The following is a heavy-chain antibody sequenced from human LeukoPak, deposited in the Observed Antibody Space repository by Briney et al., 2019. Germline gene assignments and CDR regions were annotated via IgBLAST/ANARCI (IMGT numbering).Heavy chain of an antibody. D-gene: IGHD2-21*01. V-gene: IGHV3-23*01. CDR2: ISASGDST. CDR3: ARDYRDGYNLYFDY. CDR1: GFTFTNYA. Sequence: GGSLRLSCAASGFTFTNYAMNWVRQAPGKGLEWVSVISASGDSTYYADSVKGRFTISRDNSKNTLYLQMNSLRAEDTAVYYCARDYRDGYNLYFDYWGQGTLVTVSS. J-gene: IGHJ4*02.